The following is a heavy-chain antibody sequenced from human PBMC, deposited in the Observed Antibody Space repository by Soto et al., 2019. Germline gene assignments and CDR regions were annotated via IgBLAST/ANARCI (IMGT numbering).Heavy chain of an antibody. V-gene: IGHV3-74*01. CDR1: GFTFSYYW. CDR2: IHSDGSST. J-gene: IGHJ3*01. CDR3: ASGDRGAFDL. D-gene: IGHD3-10*01. Sequence: EVQLVESGGGLVRPGGSLRLSCAASGFTFSYYWMHWVRQAPGKGLVWVSRIHSDGSSTTYADFVKGRFIISRDNARNTVDLQMNSVRVGETAVYYCASGDRGAFDLWGQGTVITVSS.